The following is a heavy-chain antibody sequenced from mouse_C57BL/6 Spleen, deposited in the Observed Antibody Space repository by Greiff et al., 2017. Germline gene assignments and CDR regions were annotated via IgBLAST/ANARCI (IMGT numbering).Heavy chain of an antibody. CDR1: GFTFSDYG. J-gene: IGHJ4*01. CDR3: ATIYYGNYY. CDR2: ISSGSSTI. Sequence: EVMLVESGGGLVKPGGSLKLSCAASGFTFSDYGRHWVRQAPEKGLEWVAYISSGSSTIYYADTVKGRFTISRDNAKNTLFLQMTSLRSEDTAMYYCATIYYGNYYWGQGTSVTVSS. V-gene: IGHV5-17*01.